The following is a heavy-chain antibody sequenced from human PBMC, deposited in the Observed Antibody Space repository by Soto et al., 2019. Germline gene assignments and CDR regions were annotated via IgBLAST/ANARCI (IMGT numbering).Heavy chain of an antibody. CDR3: VKERYGSGSYPYFDY. Sequence: GGSLRLSCAASGFTFSSYAMSWVRQAPGKGLEWVSIISTTGGTTYYADSVKGRFIISRDNSKNTLYLQMNSLRAEDTATYYCVKERYGSGSYPYFDYWGQGTPVTVSS. V-gene: IGHV3-23*01. CDR1: GFTFSSYA. CDR2: ISTTGGTT. J-gene: IGHJ4*02. D-gene: IGHD3-10*01.